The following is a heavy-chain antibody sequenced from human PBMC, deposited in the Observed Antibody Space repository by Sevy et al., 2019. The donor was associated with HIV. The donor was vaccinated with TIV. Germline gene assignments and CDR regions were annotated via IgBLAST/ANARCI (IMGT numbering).Heavy chain of an antibody. CDR2: ISYDGNNK. D-gene: IGHD3-22*01. CDR3: AREVDSRGYYPASDAFDI. V-gene: IGHV3-30-3*01. J-gene: IGHJ3*02. CDR1: GFTFSTYA. Sequence: GGSLRLSCAASGFTFSTYAMHWVRQAPGKGLEWVAVISYDGNNKYYADSVKGRFTVSRDNSKNTLYLQLNSLRPEDMAVFYCAREVDSRGYYPASDAFDIWGQGTMVTVSS.